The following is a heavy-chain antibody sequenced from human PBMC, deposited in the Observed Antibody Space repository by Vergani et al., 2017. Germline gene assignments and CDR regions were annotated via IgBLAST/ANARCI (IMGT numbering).Heavy chain of an antibody. D-gene: IGHD3-22*01. J-gene: IGHJ4*02. Sequence: QDQLVQSGAEVKKPGASVKVSCKASGYTFTSYGISWVRQAPGQGLEWMGWISAYNGNTNYAQKLQGRVTMTTDTSTSTAYMELRSLRSDDTAVYYCARDRSTYYDSSGYYFPFDYWGQGTLVTVSS. CDR1: GYTFTSYG. V-gene: IGHV1-18*01. CDR2: ISAYNGNT. CDR3: ARDRSTYYDSSGYYFPFDY.